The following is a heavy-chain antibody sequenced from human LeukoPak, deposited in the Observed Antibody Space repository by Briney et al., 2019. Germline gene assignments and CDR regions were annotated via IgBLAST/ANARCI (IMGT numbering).Heavy chain of an antibody. CDR1: GFTFSSYA. D-gene: IGHD3-9*01. CDR2: ISYDGSNK. J-gene: IGHJ4*02. CDR3: ATTSYDILTAYSGFDC. Sequence: GGSLRLYCAASGFTFSSYAMYWVRQAPGKGLEWVAVISYDGSNKYYADSVKGRFTISRDNSKNTLYLQMNSLRPEDTAVYYCATTSYDILTAYSGFDCWGQGTLVTVSS. V-gene: IGHV3-30-3*01.